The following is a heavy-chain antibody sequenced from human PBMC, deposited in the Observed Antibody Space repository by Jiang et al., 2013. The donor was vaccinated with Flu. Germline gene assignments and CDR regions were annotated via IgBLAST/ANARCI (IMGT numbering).Heavy chain of an antibody. CDR2: INPSGGST. D-gene: IGHD6-13*01. J-gene: IGHJ4*02. CDR3: ARVEGWGITAAGVGPFDY. V-gene: IGHV1-46*01. CDR1: GYTFTSYY. Sequence: VKVSCKASGYTFTSYYMHWVRQAPGQGLEWMGIINPSGGSTSYAQKFQGRVTMTRDTSTSTVYMELSSLRSEDTAVYYCARVEGWGITAAGVGPFDYWGQGTLVTVSS.